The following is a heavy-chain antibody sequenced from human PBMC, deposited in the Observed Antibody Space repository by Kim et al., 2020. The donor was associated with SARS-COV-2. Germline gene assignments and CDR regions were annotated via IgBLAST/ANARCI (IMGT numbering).Heavy chain of an antibody. D-gene: IGHD6-19*01. Sequence: ASVKVSCKASGYTFTTLSFTWVRRAPGQGLEWMGWISPYTADTYYAQKFQGRLTMTTDKSTSTAYMVLRSLRSDDTDAYFCVAHWDAGYTSAWTGDYWG. V-gene: IGHV1-18*01. CDR2: ISPYTADT. CDR1: GYTFTTLS. CDR3: VAHWDAGYTSAWTGDY. J-gene: IGHJ4*01.